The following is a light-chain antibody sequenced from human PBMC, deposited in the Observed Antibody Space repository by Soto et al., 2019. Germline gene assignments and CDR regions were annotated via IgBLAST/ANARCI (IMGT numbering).Light chain of an antibody. Sequence: IVLTQSPGTLSLSPGEIATLSCRASQSVSSTYLAWYQQKPGQAPRLLIYGASSRATGIPDRFSGSGSGTDFTLTISRLEPEDFAVYYCQQYESSPTTFGGGTKVEIK. CDR1: QSVSSTY. J-gene: IGKJ4*01. CDR3: QQYESSPTT. CDR2: GAS. V-gene: IGKV3-20*01.